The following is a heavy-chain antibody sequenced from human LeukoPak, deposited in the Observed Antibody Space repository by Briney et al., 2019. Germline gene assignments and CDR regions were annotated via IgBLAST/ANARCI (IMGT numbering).Heavy chain of an antibody. CDR2: FDPEDGET. J-gene: IGHJ5*02. Sequence: ASVKVSCKSSGYTFTRHYLHWVRQAPGKGLEWMGGFDPEDGETIYAQKFQGRVTMTEDTSTDTAYMELSSLRSEDTAVYYCATGRYSSSWYTGPHNWFDPWGQGTLVTVSS. CDR3: ATGRYSSSWYTGPHNWFDP. CDR1: GYTFTRHY. D-gene: IGHD6-13*01. V-gene: IGHV1-24*01.